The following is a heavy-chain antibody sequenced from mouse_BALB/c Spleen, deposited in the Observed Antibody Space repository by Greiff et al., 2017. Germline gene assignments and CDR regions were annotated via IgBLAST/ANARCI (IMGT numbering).Heavy chain of an antibody. CDR3: ARHGNGNWYFDV. CDR1: GFTFSSYT. J-gene: IGHJ1*01. Sequence: DVKLVESGGGLVQPGGSLKLSCAASGFTFSSYTMSWVRQTPEKRLEWVAYISNGGGSTYYPDTVKGRFTISRDNAKNTLYLQMSSLKSEDTAMYYCARHGNGNWYFDVWGAGTTVTVSS. CDR2: ISNGGGST. V-gene: IGHV5-12-2*01. D-gene: IGHD2-1*01.